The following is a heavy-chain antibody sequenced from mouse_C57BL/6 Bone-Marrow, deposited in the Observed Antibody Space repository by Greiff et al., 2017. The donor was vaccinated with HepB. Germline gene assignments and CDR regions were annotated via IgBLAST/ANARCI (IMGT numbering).Heavy chain of an antibody. D-gene: IGHD2-4*01. Sequence: VKLQESGSELRSPGSSVKLSCKDFDSEVFPIAYMSWVRQKPGHGFEWIGGILPSIGRTIYGEKFEDKATLDADTLSNTAYLELNSLTSEDSAIYYCARKGYDYDWYFDVWGTGTTVTVSS. CDR3: ARKGYDYDWYFDV. CDR1: DSEVFPIAY. J-gene: IGHJ1*03. V-gene: IGHV15-2*01. CDR2: ILPSIGRT.